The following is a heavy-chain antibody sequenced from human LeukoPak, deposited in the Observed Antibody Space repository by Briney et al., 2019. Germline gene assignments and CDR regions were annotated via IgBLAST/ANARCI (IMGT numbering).Heavy chain of an antibody. J-gene: IGHJ4*02. CDR1: GCSISSGGYY. CDR3: ARMERNGDSCFYY. CDR2: IYYSGST. Sequence: PSETLSLTCTVSGCSISSGGYYWSGIRQHPGKGLEWIGYIYYSGSTYYNPSLKSRVTISVDTSKNQFSLKLSSVTAADTAVYYWARMERNGDSCFYYWGQGTVVTVSS. V-gene: IGHV4-31*03. D-gene: IGHD4-17*01.